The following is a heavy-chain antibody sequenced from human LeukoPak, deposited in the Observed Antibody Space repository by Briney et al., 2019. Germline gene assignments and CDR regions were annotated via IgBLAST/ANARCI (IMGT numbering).Heavy chain of an antibody. CDR1: GFTFSSYS. CDR3: ARDSDGYMVV. J-gene: IGHJ6*03. Sequence: GGSLRLSCAASGFTFSSYSMNWVRQAPGKGLEWVSYISSSSTIYYADSVKGRFTISRDNAKNSLYLQMNSLRAEDTAVYYCARDSDGYMVVWGKGTTVTVSS. CDR2: ISSSSTI. V-gene: IGHV3-48*01.